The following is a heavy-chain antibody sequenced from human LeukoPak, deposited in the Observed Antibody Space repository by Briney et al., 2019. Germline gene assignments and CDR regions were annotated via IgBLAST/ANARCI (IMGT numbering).Heavy chain of an antibody. CDR1: GFTFSSYA. Sequence: GGSLRLSCAASGFTFSSYAMSWVRQAPGKGLEWVSATSGSGGSTYYADSVKGRFTISRDNSKNTLYLQMNSLRAEDTAVYYCAKDMIVVGGAFDIWGQGTMVTVSS. V-gene: IGHV3-23*01. J-gene: IGHJ3*02. CDR3: AKDMIVVGGAFDI. CDR2: TSGSGGST. D-gene: IGHD3-22*01.